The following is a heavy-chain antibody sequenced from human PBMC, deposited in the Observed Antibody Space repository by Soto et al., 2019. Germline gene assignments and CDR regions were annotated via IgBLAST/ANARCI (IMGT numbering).Heavy chain of an antibody. J-gene: IGHJ5*02. CDR3: ARRGEMATTYAS. D-gene: IGHD5-12*01. Sequence: PSETLSLTCTVSGGSISSSSYYWGWIRQPPGKGLEWIGSIYYSGSTYYNPSLKSRVTISVDTSKNQFSLKLSSVTAADTAVYYCARRGEMATTYASWGQGTLATVSS. CDR1: GGSISSSSYY. CDR2: IYYSGST. V-gene: IGHV4-39*01.